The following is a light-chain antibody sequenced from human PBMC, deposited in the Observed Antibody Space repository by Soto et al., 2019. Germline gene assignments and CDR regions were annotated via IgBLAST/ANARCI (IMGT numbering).Light chain of an antibody. V-gene: IGLV2-14*01. J-gene: IGLJ2*01. CDR2: EVS. Sequence: QSALTQPASVSGSPGQSITISCTGSSSDVGGYNYVSWYQQHPGKAPKLMIYEVSNRPSGISNRFSGSKSGNTASLTLSGLQADDEADYYCSSYTSSSTLRVFGGGTKLTVL. CDR1: SSDVGGYNY. CDR3: SSYTSSSTLRV.